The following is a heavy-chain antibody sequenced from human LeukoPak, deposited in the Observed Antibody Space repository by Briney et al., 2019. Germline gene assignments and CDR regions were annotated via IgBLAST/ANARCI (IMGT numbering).Heavy chain of an antibody. D-gene: IGHD3-3*01. J-gene: IGHJ6*02. V-gene: IGHV4-39*01. CDR1: GGSLSSGNDY. CDR3: ARHVAYYDFWSGYIGPPGVHGMDV. CDR2: IYYSGST. Sequence: PSETLSLTCSVSGGSLSSGNDYWLWIRQPPGKGLEWIGSIYYSGSTYYNPSLKSRVTISVDTSKNQFSLKLSSVTAADTAVYYCARHVAYYDFWSGYIGPPGVHGMDVWGQGTTVTVSS.